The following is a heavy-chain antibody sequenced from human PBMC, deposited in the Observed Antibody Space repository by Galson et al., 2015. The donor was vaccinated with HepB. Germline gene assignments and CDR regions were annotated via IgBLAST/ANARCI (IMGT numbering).Heavy chain of an antibody. CDR1: GFTFSDNV. D-gene: IGHD3-22*01. CDR2: MSYDGRNK. J-gene: IGHJ3*01. V-gene: IGHV3-30*04. CDR3: AREGGPYSIGQNAIDV. Sequence: SLRLSCAASGFTFSDNVMHWVRQAPGKGLEWAAAMSYDGRNKYYADSVRGRFTISRDNSKNELYLELSSLRPEDTAVYYCAREGGPYSIGQNAIDVWGQGTMVTVSS.